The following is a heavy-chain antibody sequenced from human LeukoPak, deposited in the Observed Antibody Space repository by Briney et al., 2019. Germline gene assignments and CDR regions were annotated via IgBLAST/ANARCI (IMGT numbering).Heavy chain of an antibody. Sequence: GESLKISCKGSGYSFTSYWVGWVRQMPGKGLECMGIIYPGDSDTRYSPSFQGQVTISADKSSSTAYLQWSGLKASDTAIYYCARLYSSYGIGHFDCWGQGTLVTVSS. CDR1: GYSFTSYW. D-gene: IGHD4-11*01. CDR2: IYPGDSDT. J-gene: IGHJ4*02. V-gene: IGHV5-51*01. CDR3: ARLYSSYGIGHFDC.